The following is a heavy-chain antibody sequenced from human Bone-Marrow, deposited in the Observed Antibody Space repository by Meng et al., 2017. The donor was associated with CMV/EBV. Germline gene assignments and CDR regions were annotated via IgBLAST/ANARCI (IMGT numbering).Heavy chain of an antibody. Sequence: GESLKISCAASGFTFSSYAMHWVRQAPGKGLEWVSAMSGGVTSTYYADSVKGRFTISRDNSKNTLYLQMNSLRAEDTAIYYCAKGKASDQWGQGTLVTVSS. CDR2: MSGGVTST. CDR1: GFTFSSYA. V-gene: IGHV3-23*01. CDR3: AKGKASDQ. J-gene: IGHJ4*02.